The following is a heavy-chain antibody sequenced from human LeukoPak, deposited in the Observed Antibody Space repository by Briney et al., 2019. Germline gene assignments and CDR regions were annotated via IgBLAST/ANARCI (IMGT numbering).Heavy chain of an antibody. V-gene: IGHV1-18*01. D-gene: IGHD3-22*01. CDR1: GYTFTSYG. CDR2: ISAYNGNT. Sequence: GASVKVSCKASGYTFTSYGISWVRQAPGQGLEWMGWISAYNGNTNYAQKLQGRVTMTTDTSTSTAYMGLSSLRSEDTAVYYCARDQRNYYDSSGYYEGARAFDAWGQGTMVTVSS. J-gene: IGHJ3*01. CDR3: ARDQRNYYDSSGYYEGARAFDA.